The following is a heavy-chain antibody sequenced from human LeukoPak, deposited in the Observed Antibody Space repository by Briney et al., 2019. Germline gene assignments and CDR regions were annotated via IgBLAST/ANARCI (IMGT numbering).Heavy chain of an antibody. D-gene: IGHD2-15*01. CDR2: ISSSGSTI. V-gene: IGHV3-48*03. Sequence: SGGSLRLSCAASGFTFSSYDMNWVCLAPGKGLEWVSYISSSGSTIYYADSVKGRFTISRDNAKNSLYLKMNSLRAEDTAVYYCARVRCSGGSCYYDYWGQGTLVTVSS. CDR1: GFTFSSYD. J-gene: IGHJ4*02. CDR3: ARVRCSGGSCYYDY.